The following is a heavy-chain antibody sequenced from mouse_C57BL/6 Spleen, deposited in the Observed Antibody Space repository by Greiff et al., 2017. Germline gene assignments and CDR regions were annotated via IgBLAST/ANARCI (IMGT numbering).Heavy chain of an antibody. V-gene: IGHV1-42*01. CDR2: INPSTGGT. D-gene: IGHD2-1*01. CDR3: ANYGNYPYAMDY. CDR1: GYSFTGYY. Sequence: EVQLQQSGPELVKPGASVKISCKASGYSFTGYYMNWVKQSPEKSLEWIGEINPSTGGTTYNQKFKAKATLTVDKSSSTAYMQLKSLTSEDSAVYYCANYGNYPYAMDYWGQGTSVTVSS. J-gene: IGHJ4*01.